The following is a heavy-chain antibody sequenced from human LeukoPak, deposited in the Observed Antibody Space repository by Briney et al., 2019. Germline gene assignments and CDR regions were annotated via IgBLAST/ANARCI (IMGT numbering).Heavy chain of an antibody. CDR3: ARPFREYQRLHAFDI. CDR2: IYPGDSDT. Sequence: GESLKISCKGSGYSFTTYWIGWVRQMPGKGLEWMGIIYPGDSDTRYSPSFQGQVTISADKSISTAYLQWSSLKASDTAMYYCARPFREYQRLHAFDIWGQGTMVTVSS. CDR1: GYSFTTYW. D-gene: IGHD2-2*01. V-gene: IGHV5-51*01. J-gene: IGHJ3*02.